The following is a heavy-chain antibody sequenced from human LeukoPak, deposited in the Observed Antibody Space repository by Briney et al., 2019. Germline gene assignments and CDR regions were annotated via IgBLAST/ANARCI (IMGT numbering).Heavy chain of an antibody. J-gene: IGHJ4*02. CDR2: INSDGSST. V-gene: IGHV3-74*01. CDR3: IRGNSFDY. CDR1: AFTFSSYW. Sequence: PGGSLRLSCAASAFTFSSYWMHWVRQGPGKGLVWVSRINSDGSSTNYADPVKGRFTISRDNAKNTLYLQMNSLRAEDTAVYYCIRGNSFDYWGQGTLVTVSS.